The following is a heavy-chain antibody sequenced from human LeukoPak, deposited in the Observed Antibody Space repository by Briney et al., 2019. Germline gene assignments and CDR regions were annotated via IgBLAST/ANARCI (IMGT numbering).Heavy chain of an antibody. V-gene: IGHV4-31*03. Sequence: SETLSLTCTVSGYSISSGVSYWSWIRQHPGRGLEWIGNIYYSGSTHYNPSLKSRLTISVDTSKNQFSLKLSSVTAADTAVYYCARAPHYDISAFDYWGQGTLVTVSS. CDR1: GYSISSGVSY. CDR3: ARAPHYDISAFDY. J-gene: IGHJ4*02. D-gene: IGHD3-9*01. CDR2: IYYSGST.